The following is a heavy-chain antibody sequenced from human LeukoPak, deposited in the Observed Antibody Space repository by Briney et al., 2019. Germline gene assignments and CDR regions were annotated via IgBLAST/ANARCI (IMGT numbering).Heavy chain of an antibody. CDR2: INPNSGGT. Sequence: ASVKVSCKASGYTFTGYYMHWVRQAPGQGLEWMGRINPNSGGTNYAQKFQGRVTMTRDTSISTAYMELSRLRSDDTAVYYCARENTDILTGRFYYGRDVGAKGTTATVPS. V-gene: IGHV1-2*06. CDR1: GYTFTGYY. J-gene: IGHJ6*04. CDR3: ARENTDILTGRFYYGRDV. D-gene: IGHD3-9*01.